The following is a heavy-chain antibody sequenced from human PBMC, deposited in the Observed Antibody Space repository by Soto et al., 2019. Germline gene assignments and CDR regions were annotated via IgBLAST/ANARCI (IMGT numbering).Heavy chain of an antibody. CDR1: GFTFSSYS. J-gene: IGHJ4*02. CDR3: ARTLGYCSSTSCYTSYYFDY. Sequence: GGSLRLSCAASGFTFSSYSMNWVRQAPGKGLEWVSSISSSSSYIYYADSVKGRFTISRDNAKNSLYLQMNSLRAEDTAEYYCARTLGYCSSTSCYTSYYFDYWGQGTLVTVSS. V-gene: IGHV3-21*01. D-gene: IGHD2-2*02. CDR2: ISSSSSYI.